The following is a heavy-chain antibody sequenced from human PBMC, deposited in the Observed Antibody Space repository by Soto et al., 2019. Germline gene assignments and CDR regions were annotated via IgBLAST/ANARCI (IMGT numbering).Heavy chain of an antibody. Sequence: ASVKVSCKASGYTFTSYAMHWVRQAPGQRLEWMGWINAGNGNTKYSQKFQGRVTITRDTSASTAYMELSSLRSEDTAVYYCARDLDRLDYYDSSGYYDAFDIWGQGTMVTASS. V-gene: IGHV1-3*01. J-gene: IGHJ3*02. CDR1: GYTFTSYA. CDR2: INAGNGNT. D-gene: IGHD3-22*01. CDR3: ARDLDRLDYYDSSGYYDAFDI.